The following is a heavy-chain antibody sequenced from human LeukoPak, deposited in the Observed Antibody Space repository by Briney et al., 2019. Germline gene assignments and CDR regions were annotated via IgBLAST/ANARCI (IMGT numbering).Heavy chain of an antibody. J-gene: IGHJ6*02. D-gene: IGHD3-10*01. CDR1: GGSISSYY. Sequence: SETLSLTCTVSGGSISSYYWSWIRQPPGKGLEWIGYIYYSGSTNYNPSLKSRVTISVDTSKNQFSLKLSSVTAADTAVYYCARGGASHFDYYGSGSYYKDQSYYYYGMDVWGQGTTVTVSS. CDR2: IYYSGST. CDR3: ARGGASHFDYYGSGSYYKDQSYYYYGMDV. V-gene: IGHV4-59*01.